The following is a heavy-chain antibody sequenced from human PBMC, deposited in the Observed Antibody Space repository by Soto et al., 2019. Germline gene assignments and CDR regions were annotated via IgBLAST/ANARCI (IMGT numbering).Heavy chain of an antibody. Sequence: EVQLVESGGGLVQPGGSLKLSCAASGLTFSGSAMHWVRQASGRGLEWVGRIRGKADNYATAYAASVKGRFTISRDDSKKTAYLQMNTLKTEDTAVYDCARCVVGAADAVDVWGHGAMGTVSS. CDR2: IRGKADNYAT. J-gene: IGHJ3*01. CDR3: ARCVVGAADAVDV. D-gene: IGHD1-26*01. V-gene: IGHV3-73*01. CDR1: GLTFSGSA.